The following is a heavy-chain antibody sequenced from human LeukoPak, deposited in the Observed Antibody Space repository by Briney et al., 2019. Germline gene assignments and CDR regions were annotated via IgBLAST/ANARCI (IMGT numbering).Heavy chain of an antibody. J-gene: IGHJ4*02. CDR2: IWYDGSNK. D-gene: IGHD3-10*01. V-gene: IGHV3-33*06. CDR3: AKLPSLHGYYFDY. CDR1: GFTFSSYG. Sequence: GRSLRLSCAASGFTFSSYGMHWVRQAPGKGLEWVAVIWYDGSNKYYADSVKGRFTISRDNSKNTLYLQMNSLRAEDTAVYYCAKLPSLHGYYFDYWGQGTLVTVSS.